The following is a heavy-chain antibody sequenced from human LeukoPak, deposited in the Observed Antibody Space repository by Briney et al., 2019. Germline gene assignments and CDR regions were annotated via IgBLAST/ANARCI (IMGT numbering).Heavy chain of an antibody. CDR1: GGSFSGYY. D-gene: IGHD5-18*01. CDR2: INHSGST. J-gene: IGHJ6*02. V-gene: IGHV4-34*01. Sequence: SETLSLTCAVYGGSFSGYYWSWIRQPPGKGLEWIGEINHSGSTNHNPSLKSRVTISVDTSKNQFSLKLSSVTAADTAVYYCARGLRGYSYGLPNYYYYGMDVWGQGTTVTVSS. CDR3: ARGLRGYSYGLPNYYYYGMDV.